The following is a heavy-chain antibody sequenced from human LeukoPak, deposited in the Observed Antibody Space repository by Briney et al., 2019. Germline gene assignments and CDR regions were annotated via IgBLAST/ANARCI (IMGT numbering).Heavy chain of an antibody. CDR1: GYTFTSYY. CDR2: INPSGGST. J-gene: IGHJ6*03. Sequence: ASVKVSCKASGYTFTSYYMHWVRQAPGQGLEWMGIINPSGGSTSYAQKFQGRVTMTRDMSTRTVYMELSSLRSEDTAVYYCARSERYCSSTSCSNYYYYYMDVWGKGTTVTVSS. D-gene: IGHD2-2*01. CDR3: ARSERYCSSTSCSNYYYYYMDV. V-gene: IGHV1-46*01.